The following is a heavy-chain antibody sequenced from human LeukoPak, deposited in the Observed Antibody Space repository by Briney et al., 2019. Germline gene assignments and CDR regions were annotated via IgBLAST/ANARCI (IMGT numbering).Heavy chain of an antibody. CDR1: GYTFTSHD. CDR2: MNPNSGNT. CDR3: ARGHWEQLVYYYYYMDV. D-gene: IGHD6-6*01. V-gene: IGHV1-8*03. Sequence: ASVKVSCKASGYTFTSHDINWVRQATGQGLEWMGWMNPNSGNTGYAQKFQGRVTITRNTSISTAYMELSSLRSEDTAVYYCARGHWEQLVYYYYYMDVWGKGTTVTVSS. J-gene: IGHJ6*03.